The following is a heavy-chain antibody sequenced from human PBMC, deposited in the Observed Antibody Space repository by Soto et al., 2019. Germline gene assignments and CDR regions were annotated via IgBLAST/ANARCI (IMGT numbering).Heavy chain of an antibody. Sequence: ASVKVSCKASGYTFTGYYMHWVRQAPGQGLEWMGWINPNSGGTNYAQKFQGWVTMTRDTSISTAYMELSRLRSDDTAVYYCARGDGYNPNWGWGVWRYGMDVWGQGTTVTVSS. V-gene: IGHV1-2*04. J-gene: IGHJ6*02. CDR1: GYTFTGYY. CDR3: ARGDGYNPNWGWGVWRYGMDV. CDR2: INPNSGGT. D-gene: IGHD7-27*01.